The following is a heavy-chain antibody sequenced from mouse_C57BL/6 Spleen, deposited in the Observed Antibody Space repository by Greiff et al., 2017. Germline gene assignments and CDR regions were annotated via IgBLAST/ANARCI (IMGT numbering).Heavy chain of an antibody. CDR2: ISNLAYSI. CDR3: ARLYYGNPDAMDY. V-gene: IGHV5-15*01. J-gene: IGHJ4*01. Sequence: EVKLMESGGGLVQPGGSLTLSCAASGFTFSDYGMAWVRQAPRKGPEWVAFISNLAYSIYYADTVTGRFTISRENAKNTLYLEMSSLRSEDTAMYDCARLYYGNPDAMDYWGQGTSVTVSS. CDR1: GFTFSDYG. D-gene: IGHD2-1*01.